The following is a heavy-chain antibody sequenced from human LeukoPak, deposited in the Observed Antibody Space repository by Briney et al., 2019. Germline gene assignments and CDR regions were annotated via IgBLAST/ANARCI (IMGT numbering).Heavy chain of an antibody. J-gene: IGHJ6*03. CDR3: ARGYTIFGVVENYHMDV. CDR2: MNPNSGNT. Sequence: ASVKVSCKASGYTFTSYDINWVRQATGQGLEWMGWMNPNSGNTGYAQKFQGRVTITRNTSISTAYMELSSLRSEDTAVYYCARGYTIFGVVENYHMDVWGKGTTVTVSS. D-gene: IGHD3-3*01. CDR1: GYTFTSYD. V-gene: IGHV1-8*03.